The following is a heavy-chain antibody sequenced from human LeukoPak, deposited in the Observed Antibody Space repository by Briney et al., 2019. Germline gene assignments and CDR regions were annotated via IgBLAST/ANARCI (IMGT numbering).Heavy chain of an antibody. CDR2: IIPIFGIA. CDR1: GGTFSSYA. CDR3: ATSGKMVFYYYMDV. Sequence: ASVTVSCKASGGTFSSYAISWVRQAPGQGLEWMGGIIPIFGIANYAQKFQGRVTITTDESTSTAYMELSSLRSEDTAAYYCATSGKMVFYYYMDVWGEGTTVTVSS. V-gene: IGHV1-69*05. D-gene: IGHD2-8*01. J-gene: IGHJ6*03.